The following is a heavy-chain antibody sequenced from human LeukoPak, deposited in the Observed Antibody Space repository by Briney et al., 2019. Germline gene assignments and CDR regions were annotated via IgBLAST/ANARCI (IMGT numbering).Heavy chain of an antibody. CDR3: ARDGGIAARLYYYYGMDV. Sequence: SQTLSLTCTVSGGSISSYYWSWIRQPPGKGLEWIGYIYYSGSTNYNPSLKSRVTISVDTSKNQFSLKLSSVTAADTAVYYCARDGGIAARLYYYYGMDVWGQGTTVTVSS. CDR2: IYYSGST. V-gene: IGHV4-59*01. CDR1: GGSISSYY. J-gene: IGHJ6*02. D-gene: IGHD6-6*01.